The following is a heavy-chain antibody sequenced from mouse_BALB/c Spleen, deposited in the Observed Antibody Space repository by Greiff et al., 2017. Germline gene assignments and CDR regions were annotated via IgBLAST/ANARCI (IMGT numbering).Heavy chain of an antibody. CDR1: GYAFTNYL. CDR3: ARRNYYYAMDY. V-gene: IGHV1-54*01. CDR2: INPGSGGT. J-gene: IGHJ4*01. Sequence: QVQLKESGAELVRPGTSVKVSCKASGYAFTNYLIEWVKQRPGQGLEWIGVINPGSGGTNYNEKFKGKATLTADKSSSTAYMQLSSLTSDDSAVYFCARRNYYYAMDYWGQGTSVTVSS.